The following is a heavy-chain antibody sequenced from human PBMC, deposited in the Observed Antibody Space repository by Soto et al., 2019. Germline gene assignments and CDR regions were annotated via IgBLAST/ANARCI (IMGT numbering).Heavy chain of an antibody. CDR3: ARAVGGSSTSQHGWFDP. CDR1: GGSFSGYY. CDR2: INHSGST. J-gene: IGHJ5*02. Sequence: PSETLSLTCAVYGGSFSGYYWSWIRQPPGKGLEWIGEINHSGSTNYNPSLKSRVTISVDTSKNQFSLKLSSVTAADTAVYYCARAVGGSSTSQHGWFDPWGQGTLVTVSS. D-gene: IGHD2-2*01. V-gene: IGHV4-34*01.